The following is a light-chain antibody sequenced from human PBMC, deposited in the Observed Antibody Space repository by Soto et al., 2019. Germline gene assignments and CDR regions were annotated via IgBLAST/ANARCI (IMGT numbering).Light chain of an antibody. CDR2: GVS. CDR3: QQAASFPIT. CDR1: QSVSSK. V-gene: IGKV3-15*01. Sequence: EMVMTQSPATLSVSPGERATLSCRASQSVSSKLAWFQQKPGQAPSLLIYGVSTRATGVPVRFSGSGSGTEFTLTVNGLQPEDFATYYCQQAASFPITFGQGTRLEIK. J-gene: IGKJ5*01.